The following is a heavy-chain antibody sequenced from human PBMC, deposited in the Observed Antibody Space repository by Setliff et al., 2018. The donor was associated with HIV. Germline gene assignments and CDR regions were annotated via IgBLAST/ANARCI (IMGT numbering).Heavy chain of an antibody. V-gene: IGHV4-59*01. CDR1: GGSISTYY. CDR3: ERELGIQLWPNAFDS. Sequence: SETLSLTCTVSGGSISTYYWSWIRQPPGKGLEYIGYIYYSGSSNYNPSLRSRVTISVDTSKNQFSLKLRSVTAADTAVYYCERELGIQLWPNAFDSWGQGTRVTVSS. J-gene: IGHJ3*02. CDR2: IYYSGSS. D-gene: IGHD5-18*01.